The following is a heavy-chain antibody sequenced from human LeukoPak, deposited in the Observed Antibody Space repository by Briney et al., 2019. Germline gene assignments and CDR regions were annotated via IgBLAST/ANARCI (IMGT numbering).Heavy chain of an antibody. CDR1: GGSFSGYY. D-gene: IGHD6-19*01. CDR2: INHSGST. Sequence: SETLSLTCAVYGGSFSGYYWSWIRQPPGKGLEWIGEINHSGSTNYNPSLKSRVTISVDTSKNQFSLKLSSVTAADTAVYYCARGPGGVAVAASRRYFDYWGQGTLVTVSS. CDR3: ARGPGGVAVAASRRYFDY. J-gene: IGHJ4*02. V-gene: IGHV4-34*01.